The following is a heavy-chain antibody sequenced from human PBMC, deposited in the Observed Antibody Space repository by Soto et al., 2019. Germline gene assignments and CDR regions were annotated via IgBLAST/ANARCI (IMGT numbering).Heavy chain of an antibody. Sequence: SETLSLTCTVSSASISSSSYTWGWIRQPPGKGLEWIGSIYYSGTTYYNPSLNSRVTVSVDTSKNQFSLKVTSVTAADTAVYYCARSIVVVTATSYYYYGMDVWGQGTTVTVSS. V-gene: IGHV4-39*01. CDR3: ARSIVVVTATSYYYYGMDV. J-gene: IGHJ6*02. CDR1: SASISSSSYT. D-gene: IGHD2-21*02. CDR2: IYYSGTT.